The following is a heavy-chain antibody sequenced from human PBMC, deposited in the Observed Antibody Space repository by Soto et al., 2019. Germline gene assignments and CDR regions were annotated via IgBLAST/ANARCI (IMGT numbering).Heavy chain of an antibody. D-gene: IGHD1-20*01. CDR1: GDSVSNYY. CDR2: VYSSGAT. CDR3: TKGPNWNYYYYGVDV. Sequence: SETLSLTCTVSGDSVSNYYWSWIRQPAGRGLEWIGRVYSSGATNYNPSLNGRVTMSVDTSRNQFSLRLSSVTAAYTSIYYCTKGPNWNYYYYGVDVWGQGTAVT. V-gene: IGHV4-4*07. J-gene: IGHJ6*02.